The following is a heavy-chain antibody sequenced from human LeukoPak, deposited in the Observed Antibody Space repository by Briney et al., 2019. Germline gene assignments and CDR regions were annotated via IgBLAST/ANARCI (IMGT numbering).Heavy chain of an antibody. V-gene: IGHV3-7*01. CDR1: GFTFSNAW. CDR2: IKQDGSEK. CDR3: ASDKIVGATKFDY. D-gene: IGHD1-26*01. Sequence: GGSLRLSCAASGFTFSNAWMNWVRRAPGKGLEWVANIKQDGSEKYYVDSVKGRFTISRDNAKNSLYLQMNSLRAEDTAVYYCASDKIVGATKFDYWGQGTLVTVSS. J-gene: IGHJ4*02.